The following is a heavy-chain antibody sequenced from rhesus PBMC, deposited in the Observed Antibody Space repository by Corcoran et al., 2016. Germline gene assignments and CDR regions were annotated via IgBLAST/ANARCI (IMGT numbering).Heavy chain of an antibody. CDR3: ARGVNDPGHEGY. CDR2: VFGGTGST. CDR1: GVSLTNYF. Sequence: QVQLQESGPGLVKPSETLSLTCAVSGVSLTNYFWAWIRQAPGKGLEWIGRVFGGTGSTDYNPSLRGRVTISMDASRNQFSLKLTSVTAADSAIYYCARGVNDPGHEGYWGQGVLVTVSS. J-gene: IGHJ4*01. D-gene: IGHD1-32*01. V-gene: IGHV4S2*01.